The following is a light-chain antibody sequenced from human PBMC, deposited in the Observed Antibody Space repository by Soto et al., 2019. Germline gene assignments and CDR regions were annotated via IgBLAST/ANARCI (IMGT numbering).Light chain of an antibody. J-gene: IGKJ3*01. CDR1: QDVSNW. V-gene: IGKV1-12*01. Sequence: DIQTTQSPSSVSASVGDRVTITCRASQDVSNWLAWYQQKPGRAPKLLIYAASRLQSGVPSRFSGSGSGTDFTLTISSLQPEDLATYYCLQSHSFPLFTFGPGTKVDIK. CDR3: LQSHSFPLFT. CDR2: AAS.